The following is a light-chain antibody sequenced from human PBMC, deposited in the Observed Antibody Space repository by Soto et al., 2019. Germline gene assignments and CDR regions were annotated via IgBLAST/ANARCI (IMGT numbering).Light chain of an antibody. Sequence: IVLTQSPGTLSLSPGERATLSCRAGQSVSSNYLAWYQQKPGQAPRLLIYGASSRATGIPDRFSGSGSGTDFTLTISRLGPEDFAVYYCQQYGSSPVTFGQGTRLEIK. V-gene: IGKV3-20*01. CDR2: GAS. J-gene: IGKJ5*01. CDR1: QSVSSNY. CDR3: QQYGSSPVT.